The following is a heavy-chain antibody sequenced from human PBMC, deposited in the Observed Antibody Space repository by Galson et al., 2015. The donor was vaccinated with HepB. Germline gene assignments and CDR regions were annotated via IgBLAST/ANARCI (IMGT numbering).Heavy chain of an antibody. CDR2: ISYDGSNK. Sequence: SLRLSCAASGFTFSSCAMHWVRQAPGKGLEWVAVISYDGSNKYYADSVKGRFTISRDNFRNTPYLQMNSLRPEDTAVYYCANSLEYYDFWGRRDAFDFWGQGTMVTVSS. D-gene: IGHD3-3*01. V-gene: IGHV3-30*18. CDR3: ANSLEYYDFWGRRDAFDF. CDR1: GFTFSSCA. J-gene: IGHJ3*01.